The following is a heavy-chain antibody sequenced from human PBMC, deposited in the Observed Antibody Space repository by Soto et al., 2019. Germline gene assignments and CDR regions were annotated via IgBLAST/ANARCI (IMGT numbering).Heavy chain of an antibody. CDR1: GGSFSGYY. D-gene: IGHD2-15*01. CDR3: ARGVGYCSGGSCFPVAGFHI. V-gene: IGHV4-34*01. CDR2: INHSGST. Sequence: PSETLSLTCAGYGGSFSGYYWSWIRQPPGKGLVWIGEINHSGSTNYNPSLKSRVTISVDTSKNQFSLKLSSVTAADTAVYYCARGVGYCSGGSCFPVAGFHIWRQGTLVTVPS. J-gene: IGHJ3*02.